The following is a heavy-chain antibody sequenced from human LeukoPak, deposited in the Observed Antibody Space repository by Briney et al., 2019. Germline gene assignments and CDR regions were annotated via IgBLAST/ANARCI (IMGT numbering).Heavy chain of an antibody. Sequence: SETLSLTCAVYGGSFSGYYWSWIRQPPGKGLEWIGEINHSGSTNYNPSLKSRVTISVDTSKNQFSLKLSSVTAADTAVYYCARRRILDYWGQGTLVTVSS. CDR3: ARRRILDY. J-gene: IGHJ4*02. CDR1: GGSFSGYY. CDR2: INHSGST. D-gene: IGHD2-21*01. V-gene: IGHV4-34*01.